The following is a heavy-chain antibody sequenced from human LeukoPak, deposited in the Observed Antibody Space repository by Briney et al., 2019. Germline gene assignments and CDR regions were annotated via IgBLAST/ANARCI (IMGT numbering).Heavy chain of an antibody. Sequence: ASVKVSCKASGYTFTGYYMHWVRQAPGQGLEWMGWINPNSGGTNYAQKFQGRVTMTRDTSISTAYMELSRLRSDDTAVYYCARDGIEVWFGEFNRWGQGTLVTVSS. D-gene: IGHD3-10*01. J-gene: IGHJ4*02. V-gene: IGHV1-2*02. CDR1: GYTFTGYY. CDR2: INPNSGGT. CDR3: ARDGIEVWFGEFNR.